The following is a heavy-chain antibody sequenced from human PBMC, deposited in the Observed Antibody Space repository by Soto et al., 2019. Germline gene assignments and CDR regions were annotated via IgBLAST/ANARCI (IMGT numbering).Heavy chain of an antibody. CDR2: INHSGST. CDR1: GGSFSGYY. D-gene: IGHD2-2*01. Sequence: SETLSLTCAVYGGSFSGYYWSWIRQPPGKGLEWIGEINHSGSTNYNPSLKSRVTISVDTSKNQFSLKLSSVTAADTAVYYCARRGYCSSTSCYLADYWGQGTLVTVSS. J-gene: IGHJ4*02. CDR3: ARRGYCSSTSCYLADY. V-gene: IGHV4-34*01.